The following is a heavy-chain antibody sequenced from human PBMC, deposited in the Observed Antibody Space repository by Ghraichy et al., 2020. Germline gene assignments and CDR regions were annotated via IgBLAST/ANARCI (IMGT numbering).Heavy chain of an antibody. J-gene: IGHJ4*02. Sequence: GESLNISCAASGFTFSSYSMNWVRQAPGKGLEWVSYISSSSSTIYYADSVKGRFTISRDNAKNSLYLQMNSLRDEDTAVYYCARGGVDSGSYQDFDYWGQGTLVTVSS. D-gene: IGHD1-26*01. CDR3: ARGGVDSGSYQDFDY. CDR2: ISSSSSTI. CDR1: GFTFSSYS. V-gene: IGHV3-48*02.